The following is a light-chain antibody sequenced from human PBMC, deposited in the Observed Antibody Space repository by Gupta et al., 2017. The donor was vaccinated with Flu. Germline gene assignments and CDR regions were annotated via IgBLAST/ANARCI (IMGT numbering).Light chain of an antibody. CDR2: LGS. CDR1: QSLLHSNGYQY. J-gene: IGKJ3*01. Sequence: DIVMTQSPLSLPVTHGEPASISCRASQSLLHSNGYQYLDWYLQKQGHSQQLLIYLGSKRASGVPDRVSGSGAVKDFTLKISRVESEDVGGYYFLQALPTFTVGPGTNVDIK. CDR3: LQALPTFT. V-gene: IGKV2-28*01.